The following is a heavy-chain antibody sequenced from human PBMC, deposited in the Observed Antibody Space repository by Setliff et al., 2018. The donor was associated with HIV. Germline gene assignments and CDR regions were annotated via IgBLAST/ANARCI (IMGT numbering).Heavy chain of an antibody. CDR2: ITPIFGTT. CDR1: GYSFARYG. Sequence: ASVKVSCKASGYSFARYGLSWVRQAPGQGLEWMGGITPIFGTTKYAQKFQGRVTITADESRTTAYLDLNSLRSEDTAVYYCATAGEMATIGYSYYYMGVWGKGTTVTVSS. D-gene: IGHD3-10*01. V-gene: IGHV1-69*13. CDR3: ATAGEMATIGYSYYYMGV. J-gene: IGHJ6*03.